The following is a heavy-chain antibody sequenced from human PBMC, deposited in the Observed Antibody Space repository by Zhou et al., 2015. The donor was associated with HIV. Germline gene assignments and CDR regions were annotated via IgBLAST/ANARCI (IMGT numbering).Heavy chain of an antibody. CDR2: FDPEDGET. CDR3: ATGKTSLVVPAATFPLGFDY. Sequence: QVQLVQSGAEVKKPGASVKVSCKVSGYTLTELSMHWVRQAPGKGLEWMGGFDPEDGETIYAQKFQGRVTMTEDTSTDTAYMELSSLRSEDTAVYYCATGKTSLVVPAATFPLGFDYWGQGTLVTVSS. J-gene: IGHJ4*02. CDR1: GYTLTELS. D-gene: IGHD2-2*01. V-gene: IGHV1-24*01.